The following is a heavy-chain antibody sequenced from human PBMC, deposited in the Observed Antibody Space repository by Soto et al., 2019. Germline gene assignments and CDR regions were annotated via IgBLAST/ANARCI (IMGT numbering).Heavy chain of an antibody. J-gene: IGHJ4*02. CDR1: GFTLTSYA. D-gene: IGHD3-22*01. V-gene: IGHV3-23*01. CDR2: ISGSGGST. CDR3: AKAYDSSGYYLYYFDY. Sequence: GGSLRLSCAASGFTLTSYAMSCVRQAPGKGLEWVSAISGSGGSTYYADSVRGRFTISRDNSKNTLYLQMNSLRAEDTAVYYCAKAYDSSGYYLYYFDYWGQGTLVTVSS.